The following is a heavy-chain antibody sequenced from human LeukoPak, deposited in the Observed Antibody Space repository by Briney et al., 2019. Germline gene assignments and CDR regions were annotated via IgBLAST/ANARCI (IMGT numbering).Heavy chain of an antibody. CDR2: ISAYNGNT. CDR3: ARDYRLGELRYPFDI. CDR1: GGTFSSYA. V-gene: IGHV1-18*01. Sequence: GSSVKVSCKASGGTFSSYAISWVRQAPGQGLEWMGWISAYNGNTNYAQKLQGRVTMTTDTSTSTAYMELRSLRSDDTAVYYCARDYRLGELRYPFDIWGQGTMVTVSS. D-gene: IGHD1-26*01. J-gene: IGHJ3*02.